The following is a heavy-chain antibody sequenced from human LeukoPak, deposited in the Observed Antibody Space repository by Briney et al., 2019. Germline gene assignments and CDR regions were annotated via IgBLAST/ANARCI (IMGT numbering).Heavy chain of an antibody. Sequence: GGSLRLSCAASGFTFSTAWMIWVRQAPGKGLEWVGRIKRETDGGITDYAAPVQGRFTISRDDSKNTLYLQMDSLNTEDTAVYYCNTDVTISGVVRDYWGQGTLVTVSS. CDR1: GFTFSTAW. V-gene: IGHV3-15*01. CDR2: IKRETDGGIT. D-gene: IGHD3-3*01. J-gene: IGHJ4*02. CDR3: NTDVTISGVVRDY.